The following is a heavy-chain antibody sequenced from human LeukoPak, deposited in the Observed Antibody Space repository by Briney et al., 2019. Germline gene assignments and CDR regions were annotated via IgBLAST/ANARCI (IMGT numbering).Heavy chain of an antibody. CDR1: GYTFTSYD. V-gene: IGHV1-8*01. Sequence: GASVKVSCKASGYTFTSYDINWVRQATGQGLEWMGWMNPNSGNTGYAQKFQGRVTMTRNNSISTAYMELSSLRSEDTAVYYCARFGGPFGVVIPLGMDVWGQGTTVTVSS. CDR2: MNPNSGNT. CDR3: ARFGGPFGVVIPLGMDV. D-gene: IGHD3-3*01. J-gene: IGHJ6*02.